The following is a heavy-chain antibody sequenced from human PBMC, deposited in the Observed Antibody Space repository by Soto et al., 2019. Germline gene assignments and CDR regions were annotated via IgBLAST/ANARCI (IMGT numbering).Heavy chain of an antibody. CDR2: ISSSSSYI. J-gene: IGHJ5*01. D-gene: IGHD3-3*01. V-gene: IGHV3-21*01. CDR1: GFTFSSYS. Sequence: GGSLRLSCAASGFTFSSYSMNWVRQAPGKGLEWVSSISSSSSYIYYADSVKGRFTISRDNAKNSLYLQMNSLRAEDTAVYYCARDPFVCDFWRAISGFDFWGQGTLVTGSS. CDR3: ARDPFVCDFWRAISGFDF.